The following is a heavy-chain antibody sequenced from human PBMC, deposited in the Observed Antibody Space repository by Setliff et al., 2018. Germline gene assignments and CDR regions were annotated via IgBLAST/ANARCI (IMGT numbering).Heavy chain of an antibody. CDR3: ARESATIGEFPLYYFDK. J-gene: IGHJ4*02. D-gene: IGHD3-10*01. CDR1: GGSISSGGFY. CDR2: FHTGGAT. V-gene: IGHV4-61*09. Sequence: SETLSLTCSVSGGSISSGGFYWSWIRQSAGRGLEWIGHFHTGGATDYNLPLKSRVTISLDSSKNQFSLRLSSVTAADAAVYFCARESATIGEFPLYYFDKWGQGIPVTVS.